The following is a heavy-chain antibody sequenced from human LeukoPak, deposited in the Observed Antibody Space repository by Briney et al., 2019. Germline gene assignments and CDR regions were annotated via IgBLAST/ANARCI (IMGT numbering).Heavy chain of an antibody. Sequence: ASVKVSFKASGYTFTGYYMHWVRQAPGQGLEWMGWINPNSGGTNYAQKFQGRVTMTRDTSISTAYMELSRLRSDDTAVYYCARGPRIVGATTYLDYWGQGTLVTVSS. CDR2: INPNSGGT. J-gene: IGHJ4*02. V-gene: IGHV1-2*02. D-gene: IGHD1-26*01. CDR3: ARGPRIVGATTYLDY. CDR1: GYTFTGYY.